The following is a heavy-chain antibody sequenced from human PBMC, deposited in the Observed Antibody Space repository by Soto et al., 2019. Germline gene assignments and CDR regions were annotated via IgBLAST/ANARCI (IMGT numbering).Heavy chain of an antibody. CDR3: AIDFEYYYGSGSFRETWFDP. CDR1: GGSISSYY. J-gene: IGHJ5*02. Sequence: TSETLSLTCTVSGGSISSYYWSWIRQPPGKGLEWIGYIYYSGSTNYNPSLKSRVTISVDTSKNQFSLKLSSVTAADTAVYYCAIDFEYYYGSGSFRETWFDPWGQGTLVTVSS. CDR2: IYYSGST. V-gene: IGHV4-59*01. D-gene: IGHD3-10*01.